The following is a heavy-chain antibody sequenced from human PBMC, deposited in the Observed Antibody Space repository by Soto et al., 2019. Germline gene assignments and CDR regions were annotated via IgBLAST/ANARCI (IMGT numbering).Heavy chain of an antibody. CDR1: GGSISSSNW. V-gene: IGHV4-4*02. CDR2: IYHSGST. Sequence: QVQLQESGPGLVKPSGTLSLTCAVSGGSISSSNWWSWVRQPPGKGLEWIGEIYHSGSTNYNPSXKSRVTISVDXXKXQXXLKLSSVTAADTAVYYCARGNYYYDSSGYPDAFDIWGQGTMVTVSS. CDR3: ARGNYYYDSSGYPDAFDI. D-gene: IGHD3-22*01. J-gene: IGHJ3*02.